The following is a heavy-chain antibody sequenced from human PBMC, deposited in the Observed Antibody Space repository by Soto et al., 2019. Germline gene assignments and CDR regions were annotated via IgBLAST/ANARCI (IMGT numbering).Heavy chain of an antibody. D-gene: IGHD3-22*01. Sequence: PSETLSLTCAVYGGSFSGYYWSWIRQPPGKGLEWIGEINHSGSTNYNPSLKSRVTISVDTSKNQFSLKLSSVTAADTAVYYCARGGAMIVVAAAPKFVYWGQGTLVTVSS. V-gene: IGHV4-34*01. CDR1: GGSFSGYY. J-gene: IGHJ4*02. CDR3: ARGGAMIVVAAAPKFVY. CDR2: INHSGST.